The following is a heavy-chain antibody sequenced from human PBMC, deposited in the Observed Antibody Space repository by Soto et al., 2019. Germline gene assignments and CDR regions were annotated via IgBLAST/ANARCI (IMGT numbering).Heavy chain of an antibody. CDR1: GGTFSSYA. CDR3: ARLVQGLQTVTTRYGMDV. CDR2: IIPIFGTA. J-gene: IGHJ6*02. Sequence: QVQLVQSGAEVKKPGSSVKVSCKASGGTFSSYAISWVRQAPGQGLEWMGGIIPIFGTANYAQKFQGRVTITADESTSTAYMELSSLRSEDTAVYYCARLVQGLQTVTTRYGMDVWGQGTTVTVSS. V-gene: IGHV1-69*12. D-gene: IGHD4-17*01.